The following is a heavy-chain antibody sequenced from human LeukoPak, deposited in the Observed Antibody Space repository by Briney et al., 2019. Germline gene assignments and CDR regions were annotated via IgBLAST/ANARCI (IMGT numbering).Heavy chain of an antibody. CDR3: ARLQGGSNAVFDY. J-gene: IGHJ4*02. CDR2: IYYTGST. V-gene: IGHV4-59*01. Sequence: SETLSLTCTVSGGSISGDYWSWIRQPPGKGLEWVGYIYYTGSTNYNPSLKSRVTISVDTSKNQFSLKLTSVTAEDTAVYYCARLQGGSNAVFDYWGQGTLVSVSS. D-gene: IGHD1-26*01. CDR1: GGSISGDY.